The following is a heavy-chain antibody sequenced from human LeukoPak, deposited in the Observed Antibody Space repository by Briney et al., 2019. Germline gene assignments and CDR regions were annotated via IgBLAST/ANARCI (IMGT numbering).Heavy chain of an antibody. V-gene: IGHV3-11*04. J-gene: IGHJ4*02. CDR2: ISSSGSTI. D-gene: IGHD4-17*01. Sequence: GGSLRLSYAASGFTFSDYYMSWIRQAPGKGLEWVSYISSSGSTIYYADSVKGRFTISRDNAKNSLYLQMNSLRAEDTAVYYCAREAYYGLPDYWGQGTLVTVSS. CDR1: GFTFSDYY. CDR3: AREAYYGLPDY.